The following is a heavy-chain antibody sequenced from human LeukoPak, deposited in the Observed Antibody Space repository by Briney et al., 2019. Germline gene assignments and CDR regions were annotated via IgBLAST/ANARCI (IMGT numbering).Heavy chain of an antibody. CDR1: GFTFSNYN. D-gene: IGHD2-15*01. V-gene: IGHV3-21*01. CDR2: ISSGSSYI. Sequence: GGSLRLSCAASGFTFSNYNMNWVRQAPGKGLEWVSSISSGSSYIYYADSVKGRFTISRDNAKNSLYLQMNSLRAEVTAVYYCARLRYCSGGSCYASAFDIWGQGTMVTVSS. CDR3: ARLRYCSGGSCYASAFDI. J-gene: IGHJ3*02.